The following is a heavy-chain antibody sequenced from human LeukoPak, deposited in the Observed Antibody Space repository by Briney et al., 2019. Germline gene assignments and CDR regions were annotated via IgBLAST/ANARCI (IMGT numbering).Heavy chain of an antibody. D-gene: IGHD3-9*01. CDR3: ARGVVLRYFDWSYRKPDFDI. Sequence: SETLSLTCAVYGGSFSGYYWSWIRQPPGKGLEWIGEINHSGSTNYNPSLKSRVTISVDTSKNQFSLKLSSVTAADTAVYYCARGVVLRYFDWSYRKPDFDIWGQGTMVTVSS. V-gene: IGHV4-34*01. CDR2: INHSGST. CDR1: GGSFSGYY. J-gene: IGHJ3*02.